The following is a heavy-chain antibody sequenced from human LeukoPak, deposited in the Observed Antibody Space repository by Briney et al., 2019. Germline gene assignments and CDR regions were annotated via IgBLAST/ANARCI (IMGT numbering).Heavy chain of an antibody. CDR2: ISSSGSTI. V-gene: IGHV3-11*01. Sequence: GGSLRLSCAASGFTFSDYYMSWIRQAPGKGLKWVSYISSSGSTIYYADSVKGRFTISRDNAKNSLYLQMNSLRAEDTAVYYCARVPYDILTGYWFDYWGQGTLVTVSS. J-gene: IGHJ4*02. D-gene: IGHD3-9*01. CDR1: GFTFSDYY. CDR3: ARVPYDILTGYWFDY.